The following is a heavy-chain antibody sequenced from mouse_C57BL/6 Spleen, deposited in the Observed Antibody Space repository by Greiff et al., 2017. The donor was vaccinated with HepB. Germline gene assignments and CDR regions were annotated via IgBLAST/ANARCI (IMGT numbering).Heavy chain of an antibody. J-gene: IGHJ4*01. D-gene: IGHD1-1*01. V-gene: IGHV1-81*01. CDR2: IYPRSGNT. CDR1: GYTFTSYG. CDR3: ARRETTVVADYAMDY. Sequence: VQLQQSGAELARPGASVKLSCKASGYTFTSYGISWVKQRTGQGLEWIGEIYPRSGNTYYNEKFKGKATLTADKSSSTAYMELRSLTSEDSAVYFCARRETTVVADYAMDYWGQGTSVTVSS.